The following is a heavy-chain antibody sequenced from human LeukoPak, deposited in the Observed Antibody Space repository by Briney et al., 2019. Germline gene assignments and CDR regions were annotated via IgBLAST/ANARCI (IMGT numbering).Heavy chain of an antibody. V-gene: IGHV3-74*01. CDR3: ARGGSPSDY. Sequence: PGGSLRLSCVASGFTFSSYWMHWVRQAPGKGLVWVSRIHLDGTTTTYADSVRGRFTISRDNAKNTLYLQMNSLTAEDTAVYYCARGGSPSDYWGQGTLVTVSS. J-gene: IGHJ4*02. CDR2: IHLDGTTT. CDR1: GFTFSSYW. D-gene: IGHD3-16*01.